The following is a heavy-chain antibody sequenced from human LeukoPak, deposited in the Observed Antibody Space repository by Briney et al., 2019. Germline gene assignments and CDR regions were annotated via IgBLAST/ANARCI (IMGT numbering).Heavy chain of an antibody. CDR2: VSGDGGST. CDR3: ARGAQPPHDAFDI. Sequence: GGSLRLSCAASGFTFDDYAMHWVRQAPGKGLEWVSLVSGDGGSTYYADSVKGRFTISRDNSKNSLCLQMNSLRTEDTALYYCARGAQPPHDAFDIWGQGTMVTVSS. V-gene: IGHV3-43*02. D-gene: IGHD1-14*01. CDR1: GFTFDDYA. J-gene: IGHJ3*02.